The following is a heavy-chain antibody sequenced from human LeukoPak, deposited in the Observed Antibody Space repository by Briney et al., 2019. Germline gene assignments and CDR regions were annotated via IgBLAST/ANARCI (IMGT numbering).Heavy chain of an antibody. CDR3: TTVRFYYYDSSGYAFDI. J-gene: IGHJ3*02. CDR1: GFTFSDYY. CDR2: IRGSGRTI. V-gene: IGHV3-11*01. Sequence: GGSLRLSCAASGFTFSDYYMSWIRQAPGKGLEWVSYIRGSGRTIYYADSVKGRFTISRDNAKNSLYLQMNSLRAEDTAVYYCTTVRFYYYDSSGYAFDIWGQGTMVTVSS. D-gene: IGHD3-22*01.